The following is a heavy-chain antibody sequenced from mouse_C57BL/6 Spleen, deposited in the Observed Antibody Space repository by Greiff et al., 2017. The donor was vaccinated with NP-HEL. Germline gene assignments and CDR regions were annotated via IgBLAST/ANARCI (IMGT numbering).Heavy chain of an antibody. CDR1: GYTFTSYW. Sequence: QVQLQQPGAELVMPGASVKLSCKASGYTFTSYWMHWVKQRPGQGLEWIGEIDPSDSYTTYNQKFKGKSTLTVDKSSSTAYMQLSSLTSEDSAVYYCARVPDGYSYAMDYWGQGTSVTVSS. V-gene: IGHV1-69*01. CDR2: IDPSDSYT. D-gene: IGHD2-3*01. CDR3: ARVPDGYSYAMDY. J-gene: IGHJ4*01.